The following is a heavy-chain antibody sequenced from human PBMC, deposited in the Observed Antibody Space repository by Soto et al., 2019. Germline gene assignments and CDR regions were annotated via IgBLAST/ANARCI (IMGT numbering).Heavy chain of an antibody. CDR1: GYTFTSYY. Sequence: ASVKVSCKASGYTFTSYYMHWVRQAPGQGLEWMGIINPSGGSTSYAQKFQGRVTMTRDTSTSTVYMELSSLRSEDTAVYYCVRKDRGSSRSSSWIEAGFLFDYWGQGTLVTVS. J-gene: IGHJ4*02. D-gene: IGHD6-13*01. V-gene: IGHV1-46*01. CDR3: VRKDRGSSRSSSWIEAGFLFDY. CDR2: INPSGGST.